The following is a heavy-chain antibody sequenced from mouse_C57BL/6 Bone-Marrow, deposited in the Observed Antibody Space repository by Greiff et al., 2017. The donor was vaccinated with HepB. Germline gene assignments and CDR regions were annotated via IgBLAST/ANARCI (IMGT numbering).Heavy chain of an antibody. CDR3: ARVSYYSNYGSSWFAY. J-gene: IGHJ3*01. V-gene: IGHV3-6*01. Sequence: DVKLVESGPGLVKPSQSLSLTCSVTGYSITSGYYWNWIRQFPGNKLEWMGYISYDGSNNYNPSLKNRISITRDTSKNQFFLKLNSVTTEDTATYYCARVSYYSNYGSSWFAYWGQGTLVTVSA. CDR2: ISYDGSN. CDR1: GYSITSGYY. D-gene: IGHD2-5*01.